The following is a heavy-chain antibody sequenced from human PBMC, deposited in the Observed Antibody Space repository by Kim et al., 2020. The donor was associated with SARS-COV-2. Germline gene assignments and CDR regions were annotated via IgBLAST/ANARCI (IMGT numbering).Heavy chain of an antibody. D-gene: IGHD3-16*02. V-gene: IGHV3-30*18. CDR1: GFTFTNYG. Sequence: GGSLRLSCADSGFTFTNYGIHWVRQAPGKGLEWVASILHDGTNKYYAESVKGRFTISKDNSKNTLYLQMNSLRGEDTAVYYCAKQGYETSVVTSYLDHWGQGTLVAVSS. J-gene: IGHJ4*02. CDR2: ILHDGTNK. CDR3: AKQGYETSVVTSYLDH.